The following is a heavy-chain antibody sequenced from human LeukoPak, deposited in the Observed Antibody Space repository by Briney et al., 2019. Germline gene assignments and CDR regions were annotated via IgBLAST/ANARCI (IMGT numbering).Heavy chain of an antibody. V-gene: IGHV4-59*01. D-gene: IGHD1-1*01. Sequence: SETLSLTCTVSGGSITTYYWTWVRQPPGKGLEWIGYINYSGSTNYNPSLKSRVTISVDTSKTQFSLKLSSVTAADTAVYYCARAQLNLLVDFGMDVWGQGTTVTVSS. CDR2: INYSGST. CDR3: ARAQLNLLVDFGMDV. CDR1: GGSITTYY. J-gene: IGHJ6*02.